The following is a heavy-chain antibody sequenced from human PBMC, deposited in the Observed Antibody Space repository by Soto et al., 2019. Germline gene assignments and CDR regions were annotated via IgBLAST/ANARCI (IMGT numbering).Heavy chain of an antibody. CDR2: ISYDGSNK. V-gene: IGHV3-30-3*01. J-gene: IGHJ4*02. Sequence: GGSLRLSCAASGFTFSSYAMPWVRQAPGKGLEWVAVISYDGSNKYYADSVKGRFTISRDNSKNTLYLQMNSLRAEDTAVYYCARDGPFMVRGVAFDYWGQGTLVTVSS. D-gene: IGHD3-10*01. CDR3: ARDGPFMVRGVAFDY. CDR1: GFTFSSYA.